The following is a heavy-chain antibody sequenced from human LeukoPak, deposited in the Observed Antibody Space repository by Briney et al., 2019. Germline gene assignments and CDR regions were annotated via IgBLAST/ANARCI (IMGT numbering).Heavy chain of an antibody. Sequence: GGSLRLSCAASGFTFSTYSMHWVRQAPGKGLDWVAVISNDENMKYYADSVKGRFTISRDNSQNALYLQMDSLRAEDTAVYYCSTEAVVTVTGFDSWGQGTLVTVSS. V-gene: IGHV3-30-3*01. CDR3: STEAVVTVTGFDS. J-gene: IGHJ4*02. D-gene: IGHD4-11*01. CDR1: GFTFSTYS. CDR2: ISNDENMK.